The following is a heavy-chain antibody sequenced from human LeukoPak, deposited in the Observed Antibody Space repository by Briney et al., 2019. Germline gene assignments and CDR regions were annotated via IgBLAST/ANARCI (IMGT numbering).Heavy chain of an antibody. CDR1: GLTVSSNY. D-gene: IGHD6-19*01. J-gene: IGHJ4*02. V-gene: IGHV3-53*01. CDR3: ARDGGIAYSSGWSRFDY. Sequence: PGGSLRLSCAASGLTVSSNYMSWVRQARGRGLEWVSVIYSGGSTYYADSVKGRFTISRDNSKNTLYLQMNSLRAEDTAVYYCARDGGIAYSSGWSRFDYWGQGTLVTVSS. CDR2: IYSGGST.